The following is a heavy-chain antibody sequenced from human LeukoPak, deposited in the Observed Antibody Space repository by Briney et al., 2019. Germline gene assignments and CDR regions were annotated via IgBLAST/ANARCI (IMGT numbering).Heavy chain of an antibody. J-gene: IGHJ1*01. D-gene: IGHD3-10*01. CDR2: ISGDGATT. Sequence: GGSLRLSCAASGFSFDDNAMYWVRQAPGKGLEWVSLISGDGATTYYADSVKGRFNISRDNSKSSLYLQMNSLSSEHSAFYYYAKNNQRGGFQHWGQGTLVTVSS. CDR1: GFSFDDNA. V-gene: IGHV3-43*02. CDR3: AKNNQRGGFQH.